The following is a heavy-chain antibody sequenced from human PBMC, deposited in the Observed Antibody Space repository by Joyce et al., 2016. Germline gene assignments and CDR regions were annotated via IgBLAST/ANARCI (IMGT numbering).Heavy chain of an antibody. CDR1: GGSLSGYY. V-gene: IGHV4-34*01. D-gene: IGHD1-1*01. CDR2: IHHSGTT. J-gene: IGHJ4*02. CDR3: ARFTRIQLWLT. Sequence: QVHLQQWGAGLLKSSETLSLTCGVYGGSLSGYYWNWIRQPPGKGLEWIGEIHHSGTTNYTPSLKSRVSMSLDTAKRQFSLRMTSVTAADTAIYYCARFTRIQLWLTWGQGTLVTVSS.